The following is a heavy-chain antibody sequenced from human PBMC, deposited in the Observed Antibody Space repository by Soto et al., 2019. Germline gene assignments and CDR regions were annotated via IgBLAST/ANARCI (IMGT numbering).Heavy chain of an antibody. Sequence: PVGSLRLSCAASGFTFSSYGMHWVRQAPGKGLEWVAVISFDGSDKYYADSVKGRFTISRDYSKNTLYLRMNSLRAEDTAVYYCAKDRLAYCSGDCYPPSYFDYWGQGTLVTVSS. CDR2: ISFDGSDK. CDR1: GFTFSSYG. V-gene: IGHV3-30*18. J-gene: IGHJ4*02. CDR3: AKDRLAYCSGDCYPPSYFDY. D-gene: IGHD2-21*02.